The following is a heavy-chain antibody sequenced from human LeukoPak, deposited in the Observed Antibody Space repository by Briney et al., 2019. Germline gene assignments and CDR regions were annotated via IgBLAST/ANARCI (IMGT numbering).Heavy chain of an antibody. Sequence: GGSLRLSCAASGFIFSSYAMSWVRQAPGKGLEWVSGISGSADITDYADSVKGRFTISRDNSKNTLYLPMNSLRAEDTAVYYCAKDLYYFGSGSHDYWGQGTLVTVSS. D-gene: IGHD3-10*01. CDR2: ISGSADIT. CDR3: AKDLYYFGSGSHDY. V-gene: IGHV3-23*01. J-gene: IGHJ4*02. CDR1: GFIFSSYA.